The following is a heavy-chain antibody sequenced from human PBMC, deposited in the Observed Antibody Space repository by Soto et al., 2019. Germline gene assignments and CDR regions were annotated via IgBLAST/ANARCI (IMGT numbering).Heavy chain of an antibody. CDR1: GGTFSSYA. CDR2: IIPIFGTA. D-gene: IGHD3-9*01. CDR3: ARAGGYDILTGYYTDLFDY. Sequence: SVKVSCKASGGTFSSYAISWVRQAPGQGLEWMGEIIPIFGTANYAQKFQGRVTITADESTSTAYMELSSLRSEDTAVYYCARAGGYDILTGYYTDLFDYWGLG. J-gene: IGHJ4*02. V-gene: IGHV1-69*13.